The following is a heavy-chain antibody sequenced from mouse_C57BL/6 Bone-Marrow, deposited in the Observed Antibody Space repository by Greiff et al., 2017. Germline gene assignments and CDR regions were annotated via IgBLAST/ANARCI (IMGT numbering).Heavy chain of an antibody. Sequence: QVQLQQSGAELARPGASVKLSCKASGYTFTSYGISWVKQRTGQGLEWIGEIYPRSGNTSYNEKFKGKATLTADKSSSTAYMELRSLTSEDSAVXVCARLYYYYGTLYCFDYWGQGTTLTVSS. CDR3: ARLYYYYGTLYCFDY. CDR2: IYPRSGNT. CDR1: GYTFTSYG. V-gene: IGHV1-81*01. D-gene: IGHD1-1*01. J-gene: IGHJ2*01.